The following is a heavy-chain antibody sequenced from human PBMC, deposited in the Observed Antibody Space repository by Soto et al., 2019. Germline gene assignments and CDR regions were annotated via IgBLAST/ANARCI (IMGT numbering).Heavy chain of an antibody. CDR3: AKEPSSGWGNWFDP. Sequence: EVQLLESGGGLVQPGGSLRLSCAASGFTFNIYAMNWVRQAPGKGLEWVAVISGSGGSTYYADSVKGRFTISRDNSKNTLYLQMNSLRGEDTAVYYCAKEPSSGWGNWFDPWGQGTLVTVSS. V-gene: IGHV3-23*01. J-gene: IGHJ5*02. CDR2: ISGSGGST. D-gene: IGHD6-19*01. CDR1: GFTFNIYA.